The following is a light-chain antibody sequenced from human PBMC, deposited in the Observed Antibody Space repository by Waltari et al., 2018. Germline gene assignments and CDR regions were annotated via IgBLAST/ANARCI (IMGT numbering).Light chain of an antibody. J-gene: IGLJ2*01. V-gene: IGLV2-23*02. Sequence: QSALTQPASVSASPGQSITISCNGTSSDVGDYNLVSWYQQHTAKAPKLLIFEVSKRPTGVSNRCSASKSGNTASMTISGLQAEDEATYHCCSYAGTNTWVFGGGTKVTVL. CDR3: CSYAGTNTWV. CDR2: EVS. CDR1: SSDVGDYNL.